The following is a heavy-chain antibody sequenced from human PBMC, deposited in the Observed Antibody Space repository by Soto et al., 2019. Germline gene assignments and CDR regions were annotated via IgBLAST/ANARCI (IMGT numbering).Heavy chain of an antibody. J-gene: IGHJ4*02. CDR2: ISYDGSNK. CDR1: GFTFSSYG. Sequence: QVQLVESGGGVVQPGRSLRLSCAASGFTFSSYGMHWVRQAPGKGLEWVAVISYDGSNKYYADSVKGRFTISRDNSKNTLYLQMNSLRAEDTAVYYCAKDGYCSGGSCCSYFDYWGQGTLVTVSS. CDR3: AKDGYCSGGSCCSYFDY. D-gene: IGHD2-15*01. V-gene: IGHV3-30*18.